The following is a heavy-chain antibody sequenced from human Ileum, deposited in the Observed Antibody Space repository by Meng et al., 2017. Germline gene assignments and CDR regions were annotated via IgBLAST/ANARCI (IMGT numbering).Heavy chain of an antibody. CDR2: ISAYNGNT. D-gene: IGHD5-18*01. CDR3: ARVELTDTAMGRGWFDP. Sequence: QVQLVQSGAEVKKPGASVKVSCKASGYTFTSYGISWVRQAPGQGLEWMGWISAYNGNTNYAQKLQGRVTMTTDTSTSTAYMELRSLRSDDTAVYYCARVELTDTAMGRGWFDPWGQGTLVTVSS. J-gene: IGHJ5*02. CDR1: GYTFTSYG. V-gene: IGHV1-18*01.